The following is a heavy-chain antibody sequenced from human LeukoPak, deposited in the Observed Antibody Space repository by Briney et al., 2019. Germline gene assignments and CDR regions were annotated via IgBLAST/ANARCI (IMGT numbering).Heavy chain of an antibody. V-gene: IGHV3-48*04. CDR2: ISSSSSTI. CDR3: ARDSKGSGWYTYYYYYMDA. CDR1: GFTFSSYS. D-gene: IGHD6-19*01. J-gene: IGHJ6*03. Sequence: GGSLRLSCAASGFTFSSYSMNWVRQAPGKGLEWVSYISSSSSTIYYADSVKGRFTISRDNAKNSLYLQMNSLRAEDTAVYYCARDSKGSGWYTYYYYYMDAWGKGTTVTVSS.